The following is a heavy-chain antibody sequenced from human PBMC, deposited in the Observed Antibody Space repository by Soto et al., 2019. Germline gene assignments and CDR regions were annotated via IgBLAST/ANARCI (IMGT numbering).Heavy chain of an antibody. J-gene: IGHJ5*02. CDR2: IYHGGST. CDR1: GYSMRIGDY. D-gene: IGHD3-22*01. V-gene: IGHV4-38-2*01. CDR3: ARVGPWVPYYYESSPYTFENWFDP. Sequence: ETLSLTDAVAGYSMRIGDYWGWLRQPPGKGHDWLGRIYHGGSTYYNTALNSRVTLSIDMTNNHVSLILNSVTAADTAVYSCARVGPWVPYYYESSPYTFENWFDPWRQGNLVTVSS.